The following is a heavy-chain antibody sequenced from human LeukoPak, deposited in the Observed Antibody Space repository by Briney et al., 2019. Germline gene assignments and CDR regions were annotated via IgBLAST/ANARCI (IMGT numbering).Heavy chain of an antibody. CDR1: GGTFSSYA. D-gene: IGHD6-13*01. V-gene: IGHV1-69*05. J-gene: IGHJ4*02. Sequence: SVKVSCKASGGTFSSYAISWVRQAPGQGLEWMGGIIPIFGTANYAQKLQGRVTMTTDTSTSTAYMELRSLRSDDTAVYYCARHPAPYSSSWYVDYWGQGTLVTVSS. CDR2: IIPIFGTA. CDR3: ARHPAPYSSSWYVDY.